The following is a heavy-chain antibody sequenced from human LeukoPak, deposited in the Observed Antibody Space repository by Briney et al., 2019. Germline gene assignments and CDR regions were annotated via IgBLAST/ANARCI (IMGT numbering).Heavy chain of an antibody. CDR2: INPSGGST. Sequence: ASVKVSCTASGYTFTSYYMHWVRQAPGQGLGWMGIINPSGGSTSYAQKFQGRVTMTRDTSTSTVYMELSSLRSEDTAVYYCARDYKGVVGATDYFDYWGQGTLVTVSS. D-gene: IGHD1-26*01. V-gene: IGHV1-46*01. CDR3: ARDYKGVVGATDYFDY. J-gene: IGHJ4*02. CDR1: GYTFTSYY.